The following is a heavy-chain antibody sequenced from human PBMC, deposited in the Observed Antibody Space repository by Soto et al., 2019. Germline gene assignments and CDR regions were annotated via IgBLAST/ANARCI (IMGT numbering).Heavy chain of an antibody. CDR3: ARDSDYYGSGES. CDR2: INAGNGNT. Sequence: QVQLVQSGAEVKKPGASVKVSCKASGYTFTSYAMHWVRQAPGQRLEWMGWINAGNGNTKYSQKFQGRFTITRDTSASTAYMERSSLRSEDTAVYYCARDSDYYGSGESWGQGTLVTVSS. V-gene: IGHV1-3*01. CDR1: GYTFTSYA. D-gene: IGHD3-10*01. J-gene: IGHJ4*02.